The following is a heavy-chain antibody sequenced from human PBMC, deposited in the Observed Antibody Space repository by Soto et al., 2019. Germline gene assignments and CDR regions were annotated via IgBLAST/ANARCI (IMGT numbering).Heavy chain of an antibody. CDR1: GGSISSGGYY. D-gene: IGHD6-13*01. CDR2: IYYSGST. CDR3: ARGGIAAAAPPDY. Sequence: QVQLQESGPGLVKPSQTLSLTCTVSGGSISSGGYYWSWIRQHPGKGLEWIGYIYYSGSTYYNPSLKSQVTISIDASKNQLSLKLSSVTAADTAVYYCARGGIAAAAPPDYWGQGTRVTVSS. J-gene: IGHJ4*02. V-gene: IGHV4-31*01.